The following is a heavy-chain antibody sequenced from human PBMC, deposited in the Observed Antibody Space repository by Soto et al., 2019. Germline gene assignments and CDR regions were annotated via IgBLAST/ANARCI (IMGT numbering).Heavy chain of an antibody. J-gene: IGHJ4*02. Sequence: QVQLVQSGAEVKKPGASVKVSCKASGYTFTSYDINWVRQSPGQGLEWMGWMNPNSGNTGYAQKFQGRVTMTRNTSISTAYMELSRLRSEDTAVYYCARWGHYYDSSGYYEAFDSWGQGTLVTVSS. V-gene: IGHV1-8*01. CDR1: GYTFTSYD. CDR2: MNPNSGNT. D-gene: IGHD3-22*01. CDR3: ARWGHYYDSSGYYEAFDS.